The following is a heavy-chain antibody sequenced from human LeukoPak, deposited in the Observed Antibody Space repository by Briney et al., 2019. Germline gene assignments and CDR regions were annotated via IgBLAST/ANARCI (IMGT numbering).Heavy chain of an antibody. CDR3: ARLDTAMVSPFDY. CDR1: GYSFTSYW. CDR2: IYLGDSDT. Sequence: GESLKISCKGSGYSFTSYWIGWVRQMPGKGLEWMGLIYLGDSDTRDRPSLQGQVPIPADKSLSTAYLQWSSLKPSDTAMYYCARLDTAMVSPFDYWRQGTLLTVSS. V-gene: IGHV5-51*01. J-gene: IGHJ4*02. D-gene: IGHD5-18*01.